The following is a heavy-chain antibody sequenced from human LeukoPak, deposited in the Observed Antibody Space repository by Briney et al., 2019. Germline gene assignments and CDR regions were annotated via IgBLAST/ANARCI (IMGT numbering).Heavy chain of an antibody. Sequence: GGSLRLSCAASGFTFSSYAMSWVRQAPGKGLEWVSAISGSGGSTYYADYVKGRFTISRDNSKNTLYLQMNSLRAEDTAVYYCASLESIAAAGRFDYWGQGTLVTVSS. J-gene: IGHJ4*02. CDR2: ISGSGGST. CDR1: GFTFSSYA. V-gene: IGHV3-23*01. CDR3: ASLESIAAAGRFDY. D-gene: IGHD6-13*01.